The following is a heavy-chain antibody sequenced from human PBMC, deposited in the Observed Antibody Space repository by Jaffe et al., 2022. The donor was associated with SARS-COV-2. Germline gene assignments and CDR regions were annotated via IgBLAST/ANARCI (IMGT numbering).Heavy chain of an antibody. CDR1: GFTVGSKD. D-gene: IGHD6-19*01. CDR2: IQSGGRT. Sequence: EVQLVESGGGLVQPGGSLRLSCAASGFTVGSKDMSWVRQAPGKGLEWVSVIQSGGRTGYADSVKGRFTISRDNSKNTLYLQMNSLRPEDTALYYCAKEGPDSSGYYSIDHWGQGTLVTVSS. J-gene: IGHJ4*02. V-gene: IGHV3-66*02. CDR3: AKEGPDSSGYYSIDH.